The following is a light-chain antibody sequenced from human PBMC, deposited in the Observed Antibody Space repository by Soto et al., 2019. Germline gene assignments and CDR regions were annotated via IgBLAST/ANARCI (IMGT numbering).Light chain of an antibody. CDR1: SSDVGGYNY. Sequence: QSVLTQPASVSGSPGQSITISCTGTSSDVGGYNYVSWYQQHPGKAPKLMIYDVSNRPSGVSNRFSGSKSGNTASLTISGLQVEDEADYYCSSYTSSSPYVVFGGGTKLNVL. J-gene: IGLJ2*01. V-gene: IGLV2-14*01. CDR3: SSYTSSSPYVV. CDR2: DVS.